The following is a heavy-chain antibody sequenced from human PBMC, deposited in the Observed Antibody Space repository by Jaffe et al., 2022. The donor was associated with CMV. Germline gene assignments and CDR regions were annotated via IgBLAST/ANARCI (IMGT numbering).Heavy chain of an antibody. J-gene: IGHJ4*02. CDR2: IWYDGSNK. Sequence: QVQLVESGGGVVQPGRSLRLSCAASGFTFSSYGMHWVRQAPGKGLEWVAVIWYDGSNKYYADSVKGRFTISRDNSKNTLYLQMNSLRAEDTAVYYCARELWWGPQRELDYWGQGTLVTVSS. CDR3: ARELWWGPQRELDY. V-gene: IGHV3-33*01. CDR1: GFTFSSYG. D-gene: IGHD2-21*01.